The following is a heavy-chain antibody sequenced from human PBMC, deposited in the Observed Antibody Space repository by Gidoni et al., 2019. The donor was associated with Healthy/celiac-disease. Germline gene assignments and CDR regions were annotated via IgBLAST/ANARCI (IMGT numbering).Heavy chain of an antibody. V-gene: IGHV3-23*01. CDR3: AKVLGDEHYYCGMDV. CDR2: ISGSGGST. Sequence: VQLLESGGGLVQPGGSLRVSCAASGFPFSGYAMSWVRQAPGKGLEWGSVISGSGGSTNYADSVKGRFTISRDNSKNTLYLQMNSLRAEDTAVYYCAKVLGDEHYYCGMDVWGQGTTVTVSS. D-gene: IGHD3-16*01. CDR1: GFPFSGYA. J-gene: IGHJ6*02.